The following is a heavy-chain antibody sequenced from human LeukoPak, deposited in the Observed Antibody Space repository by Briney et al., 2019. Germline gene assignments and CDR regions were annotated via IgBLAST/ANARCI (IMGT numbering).Heavy chain of an antibody. CDR3: ARAGGGGDWNFDY. D-gene: IGHD2-21*02. CDR1: GGTFSSYA. CDR2: IIPIFGTA. V-gene: IGHV1-69*13. Sequence: SVKVSCKASGGTFSSYAISWVRQAPGQGLEWMGGIIPIFGTANYAQKFQGRVTITAGESTSTAYMELSSLRSEDTAVYYCARAGGGGDWNFDYWGQGTLVTVSS. J-gene: IGHJ4*02.